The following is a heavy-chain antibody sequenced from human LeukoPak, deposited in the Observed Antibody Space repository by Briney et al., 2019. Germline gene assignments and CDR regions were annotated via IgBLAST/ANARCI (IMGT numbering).Heavy chain of an antibody. CDR2: IRYDGSNK. CDR3: AKAGYSSSWGAY. D-gene: IGHD6-13*01. V-gene: IGHV3-30*02. CDR1: GFTFSSYG. J-gene: IGHJ4*02. Sequence: GGSLRLSCAASGFTFSSYGMHWVRQAPGKGLEWVAFIRYDGSNKYYADSVKGRFTISRDNSKNTLYLQMNSLRAEDTAVYYCAKAGYSSSWGAYWGQGTLVTVSS.